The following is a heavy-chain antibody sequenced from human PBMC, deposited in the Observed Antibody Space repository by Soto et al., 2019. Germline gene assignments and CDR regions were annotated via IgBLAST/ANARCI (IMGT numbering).Heavy chain of an antibody. CDR1: GGTFSSYA. CDR2: IIPIFGTA. V-gene: IGHV1-69*06. CDR3: ATAYSGYDRYFDY. Sequence: GASVQVSCKASGGTFSSYAISWVRPAPGQGLEWMGGIIPIFGTANYAQKFQGRVTITADKSTRTAYMELSSLRSEDTAVYYCATAYSGYDRYFDYWGQAIL. D-gene: IGHD5-12*01. J-gene: IGHJ4*02.